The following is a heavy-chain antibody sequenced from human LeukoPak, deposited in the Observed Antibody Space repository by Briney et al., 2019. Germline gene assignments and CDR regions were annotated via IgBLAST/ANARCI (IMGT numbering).Heavy chain of an antibody. CDR3: ARASYSYDISGWVPFDY. CDR2: IYTSGST. D-gene: IGHD3-22*01. V-gene: IGHV4-61*02. J-gene: IGHJ4*02. Sequence: SQTLSLTCTVSGGSISSGSYYWSWIRQPAGKGLEWIGRIYTSGSTTYNPSLKSRVTISGDTSENQFSLRLSSVTAADTAVYYCARASYSYDISGWVPFDYWGQGTLVTVSS. CDR1: GGSISSGSYY.